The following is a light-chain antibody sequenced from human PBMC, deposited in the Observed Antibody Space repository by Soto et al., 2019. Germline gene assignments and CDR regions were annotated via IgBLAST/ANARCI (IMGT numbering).Light chain of an antibody. Sequence: QSALTQSASVSGSPGQSITISCTGTSSDVGSYNPVSWYQHHPGKAPKLMIYEVNKRPSGVSNRFSACKSDNTASLTISGLQAEDEADYYCCSHAYSITVFGTGTKLTVL. CDR2: EVN. CDR1: SSDVGSYNP. V-gene: IGLV2-23*02. J-gene: IGLJ1*01. CDR3: CSHAYSITV.